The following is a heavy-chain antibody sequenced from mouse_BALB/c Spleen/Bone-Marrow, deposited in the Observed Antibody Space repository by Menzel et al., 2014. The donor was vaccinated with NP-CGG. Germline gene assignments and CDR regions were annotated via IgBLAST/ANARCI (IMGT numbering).Heavy chain of an antibody. CDR2: ISTYYGNT. V-gene: IGHV1-67*01. CDR3: ARGLLLLDY. J-gene: IGHJ4*01. CDR1: SYTFTDYA. Sequence: QVQLQQSGPALVRPGVSVKISCKGSSYTFTDYAMHWVKQSHAKSLEWIGVISTYYGNTNYNQKFKGKATMTVDKSSSTAYMELARLTSEDSAVYYWARGLLLLDYWGQGTSVTVSS. D-gene: IGHD1-1*01.